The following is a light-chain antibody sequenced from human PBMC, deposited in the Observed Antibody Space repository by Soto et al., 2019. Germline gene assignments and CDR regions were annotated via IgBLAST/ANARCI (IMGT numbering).Light chain of an antibody. CDR2: WAS. CDR3: YEYFCILLT. CDR1: QSVLYRSNNKNH. J-gene: IGKJ4*01. Sequence: DILTSQFTAYLAVSLADRATIKCKSSQSVLYRSNNKNHLAWYQQKPGQAPKLVIYWASTRESGVPDRFSGSGSGTDFTLTISSLQAEDVAVYCCYEYFCILLTFGGGTKVDI. V-gene: IGKV4-1*01.